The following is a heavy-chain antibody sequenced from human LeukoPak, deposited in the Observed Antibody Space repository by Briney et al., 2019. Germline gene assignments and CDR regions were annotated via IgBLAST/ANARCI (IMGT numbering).Heavy chain of an antibody. CDR3: ARKSVYGYHAFDV. D-gene: IGHD5-18*01. V-gene: IGHV4-34*08. Sequence: PGGSLRLSCAASGLTLDNYGMHWVRQPPGKGLEWIGEINHSGSTNYNPSLKSRVTISVDTSKNQFSLRLTSVTAADTAVYYCARKSVYGYHAFDVWGQGT. CDR2: INHSGST. J-gene: IGHJ3*01. CDR1: GLTLDNYG.